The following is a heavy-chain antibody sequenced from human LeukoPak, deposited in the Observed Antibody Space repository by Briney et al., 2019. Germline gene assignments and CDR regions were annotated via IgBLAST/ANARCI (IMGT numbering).Heavy chain of an antibody. J-gene: IGHJ3*02. Sequence: ASVKVSCKASGYTFTSYYMHWVRQAPGQGLEWMGIINPSGGSTSYAQKFQGRVTMTRDTSTSTVYVELSSLRSEDTAVYYCAFGGLGYCSSTSCPKGAFDIWGQGTMVTVSS. D-gene: IGHD2-2*01. CDR1: GYTFTSYY. CDR3: AFGGLGYCSSTSCPKGAFDI. CDR2: INPSGGST. V-gene: IGHV1-46*01.